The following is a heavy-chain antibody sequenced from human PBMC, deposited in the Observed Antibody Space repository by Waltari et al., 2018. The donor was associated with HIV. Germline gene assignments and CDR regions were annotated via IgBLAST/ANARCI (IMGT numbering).Heavy chain of an antibody. D-gene: IGHD4-17*01. CDR2: IKQEGSER. CDR3: ARAPPTVTTLFDY. J-gene: IGHJ4*02. Sequence: EVHLVESGGGLVQPGGSLRLSCAASGFTFSSYWMTWVRQAPGKGREWVAKIKQEGSERYDVDSVKGRFTIARDNAKNSLYLQMNSLRAEDTAVYYCARAPPTVTTLFDYWGQGTLVTVSS. V-gene: IGHV3-7*04. CDR1: GFTFSSYW.